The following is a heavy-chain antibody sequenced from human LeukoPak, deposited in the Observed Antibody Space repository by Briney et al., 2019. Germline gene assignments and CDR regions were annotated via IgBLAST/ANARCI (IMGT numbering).Heavy chain of an antibody. CDR2: IRYDGSNK. D-gene: IGHD3-22*01. V-gene: IGHV3-30*02. CDR1: GFTFINYG. Sequence: PGGSLRLSCSASGFTFINYGMHWVRQAPGKGLEWVAFIRYDGSNKYYADSVKGRFTISRDNSKNTLYLQMNSLRAEDTAVYYCARYCYDSSGYEADYWGQGTLVTVSS. CDR3: ARYCYDSSGYEADY. J-gene: IGHJ4*02.